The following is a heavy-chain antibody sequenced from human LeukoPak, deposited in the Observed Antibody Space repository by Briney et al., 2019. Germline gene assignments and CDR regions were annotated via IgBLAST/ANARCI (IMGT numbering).Heavy chain of an antibody. Sequence: GGSLRLSCAASGFTFSSYWMSWVRQAPGKGLEWVSAISGSGGSTYYADSVKGRFTISRDNSKNTLYLQMNSLRAEDTAVYYCAKDTCSSTSCYLLDYWGQGTLVTVSS. CDR3: AKDTCSSTSCYLLDY. J-gene: IGHJ4*02. D-gene: IGHD2-2*01. CDR1: GFTFSSYW. V-gene: IGHV3-23*01. CDR2: ISGSGGST.